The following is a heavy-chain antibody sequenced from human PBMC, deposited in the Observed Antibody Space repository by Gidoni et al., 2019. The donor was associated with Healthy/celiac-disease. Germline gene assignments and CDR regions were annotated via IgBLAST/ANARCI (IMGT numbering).Heavy chain of an antibody. CDR3: SRGPWIVVVPAAPSGGRAPYYYYYMDL. V-gene: IGHV4-61*02. CDR2: NDPNGST. D-gene: IGHD2-2*01. Sequence: QVQLQESGPGLGKPSQTLSLTCTVAGGSIRSGISYWSWIRQPAGKGLEWIGRNDPNGSTHLHPPLKSRVTLSVETSKNPFSLKLGSLTAAGPAVYYCSRGPWIVVVPAAPSGGRAPYYYYYMDLLGKGTTVTGSS. CDR1: GGSIRSGISY. J-gene: IGHJ6*03.